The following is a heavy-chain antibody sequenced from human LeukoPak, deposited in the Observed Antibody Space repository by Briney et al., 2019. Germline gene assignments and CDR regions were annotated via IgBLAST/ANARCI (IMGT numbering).Heavy chain of an antibody. CDR3: AKLGYCSSTSCYGPFDF. CDR2: ISGSGGST. D-gene: IGHD2-2*01. V-gene: IGHV3-23*01. CDR1: GFTFSTYA. J-gene: IGHJ4*02. Sequence: GGSLRLSCAASGFTFSTYAMNWVRQAPGKGLEWVSVISGSGGSTYYADSVKGRFTISRDNSKNTLYLQMNSLRAEDTAVYYCAKLGYCSSTSCYGPFDFWGQGTLVTVSS.